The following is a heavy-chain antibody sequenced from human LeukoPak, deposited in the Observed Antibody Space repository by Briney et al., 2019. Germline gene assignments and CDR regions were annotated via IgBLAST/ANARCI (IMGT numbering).Heavy chain of an antibody. Sequence: GGSLRLSCAASGFTFSSYWMSWVRQAPGKGLEWVANIKQDGSEKYYVDSVKGRITISRDNAKNSLYLQMNSLRAEDTAVYYCARDLTVGPTTDYFDYWGQGTLVTVSS. D-gene: IGHD1-26*01. CDR2: IKQDGSEK. CDR3: ARDLTVGPTTDYFDY. J-gene: IGHJ4*02. CDR1: GFTFSSYW. V-gene: IGHV3-7*01.